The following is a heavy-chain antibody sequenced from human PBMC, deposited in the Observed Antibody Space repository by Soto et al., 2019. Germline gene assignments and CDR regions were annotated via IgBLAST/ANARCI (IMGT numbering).Heavy chain of an antibody. CDR1: GDSVSSNSAA. CDR3: DRDHAAGRHFDY. D-gene: IGHD6-19*01. CDR2: TYYRSKWYN. V-gene: IGHV6-1*01. Sequence: SHTLSLTCAISGDSVSSNSAAWNWIRQSPSRGLEWLGRTYYRSKWYNDYAVSVKSRITINPDTSKNQFSLHLSSVTPEDTAVYYCDRDHAAGRHFDYWGQGTLVTVSS. J-gene: IGHJ4*02.